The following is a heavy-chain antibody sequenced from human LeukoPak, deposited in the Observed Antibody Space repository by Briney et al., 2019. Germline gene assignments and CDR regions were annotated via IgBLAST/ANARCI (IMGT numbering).Heavy chain of an antibody. D-gene: IGHD1-1*01. CDR3: ARQKGGTTVGCYYYYYGMDV. CDR2: IYPGDSDT. J-gene: IGHJ6*02. CDR1: GYSFTSYW. V-gene: IGHV5-51*01. Sequence: GESLKISCKGSGYSFTSYWIGWVRQMPGKGLEWMGIIYPGDSDTRYSPSFQGQVTISADKSISTAYLQWSSLKASDTAMYYCARQKGGTTVGCYYYYYGMDVWGQGTTVTVSS.